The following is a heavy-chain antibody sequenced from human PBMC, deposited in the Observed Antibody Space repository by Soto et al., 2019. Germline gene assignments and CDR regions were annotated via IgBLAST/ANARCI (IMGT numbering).Heavy chain of an antibody. CDR1: GFTFSSYA. CDR3: AKDKEVDFWSGYYPNFDY. V-gene: IGHV3-23*01. Sequence: EVQLLESGGGLVQPGGSLRLSCAASGFTFSSYAMSWVRQAPGKGLEWVSAISGSGGSTYYEDSVKGRFTISRDNSKNTLYLQMNSLRAEDTAVYYCAKDKEVDFWSGYYPNFDYCGQVTLVTVSS. J-gene: IGHJ4*02. CDR2: ISGSGGST. D-gene: IGHD3-3*01.